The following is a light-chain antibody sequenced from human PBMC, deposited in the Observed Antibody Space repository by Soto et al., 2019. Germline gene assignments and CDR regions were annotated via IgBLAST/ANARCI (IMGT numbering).Light chain of an antibody. CDR3: SSHAGIINVV. Sequence: QSALTQPPSASGSPGQSVTISCTGTSSDVGGYNYVSWYQQHPGKAPKLIIYEVTKRPSGVPDRFSGSKSGNTASLTVSGLLAEDEADYYCSSHAGIINVVFGGGTNVTVL. V-gene: IGLV2-8*01. J-gene: IGLJ3*02. CDR2: EVT. CDR1: SSDVGGYNY.